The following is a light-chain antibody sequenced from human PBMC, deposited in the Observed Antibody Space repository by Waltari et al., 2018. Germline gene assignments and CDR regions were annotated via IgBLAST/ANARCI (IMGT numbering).Light chain of an antibody. V-gene: IGLV1-44*01. J-gene: IGLJ2*01. Sequence: QSVLTQPPSASGTPGQRVTISCSGSSSNIGSNTVNWYQQLPGTAPKLLMYSNNQRPSGVPDRFSGSKSGTSASLAISGLQSEDEADYYCAAWDDSLNGPVFGGGTKLVVL. CDR1: SSNIGSNT. CDR3: AAWDDSLNGPV. CDR2: SNN.